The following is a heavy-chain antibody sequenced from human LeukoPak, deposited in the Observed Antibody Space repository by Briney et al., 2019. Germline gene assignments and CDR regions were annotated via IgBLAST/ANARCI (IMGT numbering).Heavy chain of an antibody. V-gene: IGHV3-21*01. Sequence: GGSLRLSCAASGFTFSSYSMNWVRQAPGKGLEWVSSVSSSSSYIYYADSVKGRFTISRDNAKNSLYLQMNSLRAEDTAVYYCASKDFWSGYRHWGQGTLVTVSS. J-gene: IGHJ4*02. CDR2: VSSSSSYI. CDR1: GFTFSSYS. CDR3: ASKDFWSGYRH. D-gene: IGHD3-3*01.